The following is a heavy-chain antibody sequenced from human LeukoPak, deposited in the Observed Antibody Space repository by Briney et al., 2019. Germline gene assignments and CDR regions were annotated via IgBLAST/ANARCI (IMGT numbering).Heavy chain of an antibody. CDR1: GGSISSGGYS. CDR2: IYHSGST. D-gene: IGHD6-13*01. Sequence: KPSETLSLTCAVSGGSISSGGYSWSWIRQPPGKGLEWIGYIYHSGSTYYNPSLQSRVTVSVDTSKNHFSLKLRSVTAADTAVYYCARHVFHSSTWYGPIDYWGQGTLVTVSS. V-gene: IGHV4-30-2*03. CDR3: ARHVFHSSTWYGPIDY. J-gene: IGHJ4*02.